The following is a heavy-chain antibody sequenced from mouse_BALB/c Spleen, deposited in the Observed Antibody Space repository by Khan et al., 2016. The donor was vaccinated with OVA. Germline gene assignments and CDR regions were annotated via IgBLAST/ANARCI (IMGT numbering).Heavy chain of an antibody. CDR1: GYSFTSYY. J-gene: IGHJ3*01. Sequence: EVQLQQSGPELMKPGASVKISCKASGYSFTSYYIHWVMQSPGTSLEWIGYIDPFSGGTTYNQKFKGQATLTVDKSSSTAYIHLNNLTSEDSAVXYGTRRGYVAWFTYWGQGTLVTVSA. V-gene: IGHV1S135*01. D-gene: IGHD2-2*01. CDR2: IDPFSGGT. CDR3: TRRGYVAWFTY.